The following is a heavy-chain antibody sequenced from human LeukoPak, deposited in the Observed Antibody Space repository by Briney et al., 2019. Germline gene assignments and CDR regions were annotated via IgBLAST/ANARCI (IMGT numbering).Heavy chain of an antibody. Sequence: PGGSLRLSCVASGFTFNNYAMSWVRQAPGKGLEWVSANGGSGGSKYYADSVKGRFTVSRDNSKNTLYLQMNSLSAEDTAIYYCAKRKDLGYCSSTSCYYYFDYWGQGTLVTVSS. CDR1: GFTFNNYA. CDR2: NGGSGGSK. D-gene: IGHD2-2*01. J-gene: IGHJ4*02. V-gene: IGHV3-23*01. CDR3: AKRKDLGYCSSTSCYYYFDY.